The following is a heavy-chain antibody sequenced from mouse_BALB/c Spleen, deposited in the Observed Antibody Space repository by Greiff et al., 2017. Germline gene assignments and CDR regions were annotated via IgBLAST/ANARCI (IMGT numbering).Heavy chain of an antibody. V-gene: IGHV7-3*02. CDR1: GFTFTDYY. CDR3: ARDKVEDY. CDR2: IRNKANGYTT. D-gene: IGHD1-1*02. J-gene: IGHJ4*01. Sequence: EVQLVESGGGLVQPGGSLRLSCATSGFTFTDYYMSWVRQPPGKALEWLGFIRNKANGYTTEYSASVKGRFTISRDNSQSILYLQMNTLRAEDSATYYCARDKVEDYWGQGTSVTVSS.